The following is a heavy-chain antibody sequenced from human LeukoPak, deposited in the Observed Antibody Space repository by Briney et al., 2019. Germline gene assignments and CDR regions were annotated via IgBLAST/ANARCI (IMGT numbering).Heavy chain of an antibody. CDR2: TSDSGGGT. CDR3: ARSPRSSTSYYWYFDL. V-gene: IGHV3-23*01. Sequence: PGGSLRLSCAASGFMFSTYAMSWVRQAPGKGLEGVSGTSDSGGGTYYADSVKGRFTIFRDNSKNTLYLQIDSLRADDTALYYCARSPRSSTSYYWYFDLWGRGTRVTVSS. J-gene: IGHJ2*01. CDR1: GFMFSTYA. D-gene: IGHD6-13*01.